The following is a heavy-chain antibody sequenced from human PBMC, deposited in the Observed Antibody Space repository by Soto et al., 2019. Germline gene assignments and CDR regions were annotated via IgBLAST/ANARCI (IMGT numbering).Heavy chain of an antibody. CDR3: ARDGSYDYIWGRAFDI. CDR2: ISSSSSTI. Sequence: EVQLVESGGGLVQPGGSLRLSCAASGFTFSSYSMNWVRQAPGKGLEWVSYISSSSSTIYYADSVKGRFTISRDNAKNSLYLQMNSLRAEDTAVYYCARDGSYDYIWGRAFDIWGQGTMVTVSS. J-gene: IGHJ3*02. CDR1: GFTFSSYS. D-gene: IGHD3-16*01. V-gene: IGHV3-48*01.